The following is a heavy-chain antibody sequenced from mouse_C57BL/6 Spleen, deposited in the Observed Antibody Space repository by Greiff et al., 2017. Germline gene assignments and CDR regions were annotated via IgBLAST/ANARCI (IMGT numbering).Heavy chain of an antibody. J-gene: IGHJ4*01. Sequence: EVKLMESEAGLVQPGSSMKLSCTASGFTFSDYYMAWVRQVTEKGLEWVANINYDGCSTYYLDSLKSRSIISRDNAKNILYLQMSSLKSEDTAAYYWAGGEGDAMDYWGQGTSVTVSS. CDR2: INYDGCST. V-gene: IGHV5-16*01. CDR3: AGGEGDAMDY. CDR1: GFTFSDYY.